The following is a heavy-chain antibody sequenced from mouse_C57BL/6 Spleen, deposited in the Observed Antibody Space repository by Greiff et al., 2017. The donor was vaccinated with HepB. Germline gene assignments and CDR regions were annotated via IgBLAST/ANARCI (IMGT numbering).Heavy chain of an antibody. CDR3: ARTGYSHYFDY. J-gene: IGHJ2*01. V-gene: IGHV1-69*01. CDR1: GYTFTSYW. CDR2: IDPSDSYT. Sequence: QVHLKQPGAELVMPGASVKLSCKASGYTFTSYWMHWVKQRPGQGLEWIGEIDPSDSYTNYNQKFKGKSTLTVDKSSSTAYMQLSSLTSEDSAVYYCARTGYSHYFDYWGQGTTLTVSS. D-gene: IGHD2-12*01.